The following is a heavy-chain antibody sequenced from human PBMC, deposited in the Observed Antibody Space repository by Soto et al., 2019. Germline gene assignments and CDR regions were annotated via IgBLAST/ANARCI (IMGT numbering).Heavy chain of an antibody. CDR3: ARVGCSSTRCLGAFNI. CDR1: GYTFTIYG. D-gene: IGHD2-2*01. V-gene: IGHV1-18*01. Sequence: ASVKVSCKASGYTFTIYGISWVRQASGQRLEWMGWISAYNGNTNYAQKLQGRVTMTTDTSTTTAYMELRSLRSDDTAVYYCARVGCSSTRCLGAFNIWGQGTMVTVSS. CDR2: ISAYNGNT. J-gene: IGHJ3*02.